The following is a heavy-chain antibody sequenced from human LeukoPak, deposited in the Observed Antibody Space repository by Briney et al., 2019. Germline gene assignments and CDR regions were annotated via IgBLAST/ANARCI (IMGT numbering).Heavy chain of an antibody. J-gene: IGHJ6*02. CDR2: ISSSSSYI. D-gene: IGHD1-26*01. Sequence: GGSLRLSCAASGFTFSSYSMNWVRQAPGKGLEWVSSISSSSSYIYYADSVKGRFTISRDNAKNSLYLQMNSLRAEDTAVYYCARDDTGTDHYYYGMDVWGQGTTVTVSS. CDR3: ARDDTGTDHYYYGMDV. CDR1: GFTFSSYS. V-gene: IGHV3-21*01.